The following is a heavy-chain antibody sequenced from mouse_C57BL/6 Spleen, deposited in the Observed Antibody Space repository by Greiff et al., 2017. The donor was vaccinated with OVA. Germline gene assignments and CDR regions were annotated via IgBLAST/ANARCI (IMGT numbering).Heavy chain of an antibody. CDR2: ISNGGGST. D-gene: IGHD2-4*01. CDR3: ARQNYDYDWYFDV. V-gene: IGHV5-12*01. CDR1: GFTFSDYY. J-gene: IGHJ1*03. Sequence: EVKLMESGGGLVQPGGSLKLSCAASGFTFSDYYMYWVRQTPEKRLEWVAYISNGGGSTYYPDTVKGRFTISRDNAKNTLYLQMSRLKSEDTAMYYCARQNYDYDWYFDVWGTGTTVTVSS.